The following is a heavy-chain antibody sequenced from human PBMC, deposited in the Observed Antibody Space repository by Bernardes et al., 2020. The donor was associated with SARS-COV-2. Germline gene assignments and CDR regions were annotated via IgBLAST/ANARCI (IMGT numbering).Heavy chain of an antibody. J-gene: IGHJ3*02. CDR1: GYAFTDYY. V-gene: IGHV1-2*02. CDR2: IHPNSGVA. D-gene: IGHD2-2*01. CDR3: ARRCTRCFNGLDI. Sequence: ASVKVSCKASGYAFTDYYIHWVRQAPGQGLEWVGWIHPNSGVADYAQRFQGRVIMTRDTSITTAYMDLSRLRCDDTAMYYCARRCTRCFNGLDIWGQGTMVTVSS.